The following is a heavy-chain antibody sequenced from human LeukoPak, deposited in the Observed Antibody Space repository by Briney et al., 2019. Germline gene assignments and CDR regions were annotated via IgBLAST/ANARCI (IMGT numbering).Heavy chain of an antibody. Sequence: GGSLRLSCAPSGVTFSSFWMSSVRHAPGQGLGWVANIKQDGSEKYYVDPVKGRFTISRDNAKNSLYLQMNSLRAEDTAVYYCARRPGCSSTSCYENWFDPWGQGTLVTVSS. CDR2: IKQDGSEK. CDR3: ARRPGCSSTSCYENWFDP. V-gene: IGHV3-7*01. CDR1: GVTFSSFW. D-gene: IGHD2-2*01. J-gene: IGHJ5*02.